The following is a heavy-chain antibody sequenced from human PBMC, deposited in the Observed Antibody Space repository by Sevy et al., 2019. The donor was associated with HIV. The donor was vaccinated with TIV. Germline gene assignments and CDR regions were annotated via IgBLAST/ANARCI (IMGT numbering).Heavy chain of an antibody. V-gene: IGHV3-53*01. CDR2: ISTDGST. CDR1: GFSVSSSS. Sequence: GGSLRLSCAASGFSVSSSSVTWVRQAPGKGLEWVSVISTDGSTYYADSVKGRFTISRDSSKNTLSLQMNSLRGEDTAVYYCARASRVTLILIVRIGWHFDLWGRGTLVTVSS. CDR3: ARASRVTLILIVRIGWHFDL. D-gene: IGHD3-22*01. J-gene: IGHJ2*01.